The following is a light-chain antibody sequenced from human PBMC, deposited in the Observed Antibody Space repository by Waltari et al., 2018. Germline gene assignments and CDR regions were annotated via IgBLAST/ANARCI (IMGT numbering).Light chain of an antibody. J-gene: IGKJ1*01. V-gene: IGKV3-20*01. CDR3: QHYLRLPAM. CDR1: QSVNRY. CDR2: YAS. Sequence: EIVLTQSPGTLSLSPGERATLSCRASQSVNRYLAWYQQKPGQAPRLLIYYASTRATGIPDRFSGSGSGTDFSLTISRLEPEDYAVYHCQHYLRLPAMFGQGTKVEIK.